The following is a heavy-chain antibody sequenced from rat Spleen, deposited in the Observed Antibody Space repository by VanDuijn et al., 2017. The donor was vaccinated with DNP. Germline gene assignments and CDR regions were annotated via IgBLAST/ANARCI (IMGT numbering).Heavy chain of an antibody. CDR3: ARWGDYFDY. V-gene: IGHV3-1*01. CDR2: ISYSGST. Sequence: VQLKESGPGLVQPSQSLSLTCSVTGYSITSNYWGWIRKFPGNKMEWIGYISYSGSTSYTPSLKSRISITRDTSRNQFFLQLNSVTTEDTATYYCARWGDYFDYWGQGVMVTVSS. J-gene: IGHJ2*01. CDR1: GYSITSNY.